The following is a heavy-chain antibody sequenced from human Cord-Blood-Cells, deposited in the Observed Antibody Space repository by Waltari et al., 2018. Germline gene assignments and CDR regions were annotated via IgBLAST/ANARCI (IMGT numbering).Heavy chain of an antibody. V-gene: IGHV4-34*01. Sequence: QVQLQQWGAGLLKPSETLSLTCAVYGGSFSGYYWSWIRQPPGKGLEWIGEINHSGSTNYNPSLKSRVTISGDTSKNQFSLKLSSVTAADTAVYYCARCIVGATVDYWGQGTLVTVSS. D-gene: IGHD1-26*01. J-gene: IGHJ4*02. CDR3: ARCIVGATVDY. CDR1: GGSFSGYY. CDR2: INHSGST.